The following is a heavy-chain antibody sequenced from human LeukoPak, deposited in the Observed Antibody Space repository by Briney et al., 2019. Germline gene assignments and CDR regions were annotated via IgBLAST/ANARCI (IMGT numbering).Heavy chain of an antibody. CDR3: AGLYYDSSGYYPLIRNYYYYMDV. D-gene: IGHD3-22*01. CDR2: IYHSGST. CDR1: GYSISSGYY. Sequence: SETLSLTCTVSGYSISSGYYWGWIRQPPGKGLEWIGSIYHSGSTYYNPSLKSRVTISVDTSKNQFSLKLSSVTAAATAVYYCAGLYYDSSGYYPLIRNYYYYMDVWGKGTTVTIFS. V-gene: IGHV4-38-2*02. J-gene: IGHJ6*03.